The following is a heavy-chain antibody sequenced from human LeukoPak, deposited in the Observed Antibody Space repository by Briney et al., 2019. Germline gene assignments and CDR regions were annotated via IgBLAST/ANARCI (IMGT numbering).Heavy chain of an antibody. D-gene: IGHD6-19*01. CDR1: GYSFTSNY. CDR2: IYPRDGST. Sequence: ASVKVSCKASGYSFTSNYIHWVRQAPGQGLEWMGMIYPRDGSTSYAQKFQGRVTMTTDTSTSTAYMELRSLRSDDTAVYYCARDNRDGIAVAGFDYWGQGTLVTVSS. J-gene: IGHJ4*02. CDR3: ARDNRDGIAVAGFDY. V-gene: IGHV1-46*01.